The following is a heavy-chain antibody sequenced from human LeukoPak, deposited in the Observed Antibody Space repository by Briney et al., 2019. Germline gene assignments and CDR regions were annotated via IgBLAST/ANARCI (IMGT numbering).Heavy chain of an antibody. CDR1: GGSISSGGYY. V-gene: IGHV4-31*03. D-gene: IGHD4-17*01. CDR2: IYYSGST. Sequence: PSETLSLTCTVSGGSISSGGYYWSWIRQHPGKGLEWIGYIYYSGSTYYNPSLKSRVTISVDTSKNQFSLKLSSVTAADTAVYFCAKTQNDDGDYAVMDVWGKGTTVTVSS. J-gene: IGHJ6*04. CDR3: AKTQNDDGDYAVMDV.